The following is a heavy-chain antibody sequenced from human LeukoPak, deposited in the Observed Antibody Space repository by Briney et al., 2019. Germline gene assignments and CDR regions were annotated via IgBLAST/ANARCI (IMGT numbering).Heavy chain of an antibody. Sequence: GASVKVSCKASGYTFTSYYMDWVRQAPGQGLEWMGIINASGGSTSYAQKFQGRVTMTRDMSTSTVYMELSSLRSDDTAVYYCARDQGILTGYLTTFDIWGQGTMVTVSS. CDR1: GYTFTSYY. J-gene: IGHJ3*02. CDR3: ARDQGILTGYLTTFDI. CDR2: INASGGST. V-gene: IGHV1-46*01. D-gene: IGHD3-9*01.